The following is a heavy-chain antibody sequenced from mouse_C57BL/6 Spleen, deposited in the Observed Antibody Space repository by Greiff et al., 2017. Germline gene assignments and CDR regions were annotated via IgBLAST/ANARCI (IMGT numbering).Heavy chain of an antibody. CDR1: GFTFSDYG. D-gene: IGHD4-1*01. CDR3: ARALWNWDYFDY. J-gene: IGHJ2*01. Sequence: EVMLVESGGGLVKPGGSLKLSCAASGFTFSDYGMHWVRQAPGKGLEWVAYISSGSSTIYYADTVKGRFTISRDNATNTLFLQMTRLRSEDTAMXNCARALWNWDYFDYWGQGTTLTVSS. CDR2: ISSGSSTI. V-gene: IGHV5-17*01.